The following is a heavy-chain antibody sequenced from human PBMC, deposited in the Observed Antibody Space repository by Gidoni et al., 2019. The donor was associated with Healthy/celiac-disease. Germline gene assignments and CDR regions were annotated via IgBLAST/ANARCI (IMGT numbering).Heavy chain of an antibody. CDR1: GFSLSTSGMC. CDR3: ARIITATGAFDI. Sequence: TFSGFSLSTSGMCVSWIRQPPGKALEWLALIDWDDDKYYSTSLKTRLTISKDTSKNQVVLTMTNMDPVDTATYYCARIITATGAFDIWGQGTMVTVSS. V-gene: IGHV2-70*01. D-gene: IGHD5-12*01. CDR2: IDWDDDK. J-gene: IGHJ3*02.